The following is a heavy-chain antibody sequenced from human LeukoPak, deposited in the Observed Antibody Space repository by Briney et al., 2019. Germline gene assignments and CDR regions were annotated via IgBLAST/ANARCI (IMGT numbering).Heavy chain of an antibody. D-gene: IGHD4-11*01. J-gene: IGHJ4*02. Sequence: GGSLRLSCAASGFTFNTYGMHWVRQAPGKGLEWVAVMSHDGTNTFYGDSVKGRFTVSRDNSKSTLYLQMNSLRAEDTAVYYCAKDRVFADYTGPVDFWGQGTLVTVSS. CDR2: MSHDGTNT. CDR1: GFTFNTYG. V-gene: IGHV3-30*18. CDR3: AKDRVFADYTGPVDF.